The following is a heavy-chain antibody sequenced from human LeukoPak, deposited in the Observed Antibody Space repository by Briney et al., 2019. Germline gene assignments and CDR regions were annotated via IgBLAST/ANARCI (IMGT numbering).Heavy chain of an antibody. J-gene: IGHJ4*02. Sequence: GGSLRLSCAASGFTFSDYYMSWIRQAPGKGLEWVSYISSSGSTIYYADSVKGRFTISRDNAKNSLYLQMNSLRAEDTAVYYCAKVISSSWPPFFDSWGQGTLVTVSS. CDR3: AKVISSSWPPFFDS. CDR2: ISSSGSTI. CDR1: GFTFSDYY. V-gene: IGHV3-11*04. D-gene: IGHD6-13*01.